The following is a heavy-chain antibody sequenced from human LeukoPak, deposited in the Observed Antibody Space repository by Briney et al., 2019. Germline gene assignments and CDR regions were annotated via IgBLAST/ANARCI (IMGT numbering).Heavy chain of an antibody. D-gene: IGHD1-14*01. CDR2: IYYSGST. V-gene: IGHV4-59*12. CDR1: GGSISSYY. Sequence: SETLSLTCTVSGGSISSYYWSWIRQPPGKGLEWIGYIYYSGSTNYNPSLKSRVTISVDTSKNQFSLKLSSVTAADTAVYYCARVRMTTNWFDPWGQGTLVTVSS. J-gene: IGHJ5*02. CDR3: ARVRMTTNWFDP.